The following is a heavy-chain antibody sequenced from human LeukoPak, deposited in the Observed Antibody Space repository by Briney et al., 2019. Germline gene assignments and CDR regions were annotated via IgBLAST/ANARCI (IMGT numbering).Heavy chain of an antibody. CDR1: GGTFSSYA. Sequence: SVTVSCKASGGTFSSYAISWVRQAPGQGLEWMGGIIPIFGTANYAQKFQGRVTITADESTSTAYMGLSSLRSEDTAVYYCARDLGIAAAGRGSPGYFQHWGQGTLVTVSS. V-gene: IGHV1-69*13. CDR2: IIPIFGTA. D-gene: IGHD6-13*01. CDR3: ARDLGIAAAGRGSPGYFQH. J-gene: IGHJ1*01.